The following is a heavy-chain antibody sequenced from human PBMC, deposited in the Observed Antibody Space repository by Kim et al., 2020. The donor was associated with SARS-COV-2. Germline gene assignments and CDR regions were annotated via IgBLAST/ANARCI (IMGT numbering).Heavy chain of an antibody. V-gene: IGHV4-34*01. CDR3: ARGPKLAYCGGDCYSCAFDI. CDR1: GGSFSGYY. Sequence: SETLSLTCAVYGGSFSGYYWSWIRQPQGKGLEWIGEINHSGSTNYNPSLKSRVTISVDTSKNQSSLKLRSVTAADTAVYYCARGPKLAYCGGDCYSCAFDIWAQGTLVTVSS. J-gene: IGHJ3*02. CDR2: INHSGST. D-gene: IGHD2-21*02.